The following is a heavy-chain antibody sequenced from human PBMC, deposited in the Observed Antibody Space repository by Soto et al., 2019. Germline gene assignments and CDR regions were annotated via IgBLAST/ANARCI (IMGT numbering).Heavy chain of an antibody. Sequence: GGSLRLSCAASGFTFISYSMNWVRQAPGEGLEWISYIDNSGSIIYYANSVKGRLTISRDNAINSLYLQMNSLKDEDTAVYYCARDLSAMDRSLDYWGQGTLVTVSS. CDR1: GFTFISYS. CDR2: IDNSGSII. CDR3: ARDLSAMDRSLDY. D-gene: IGHD2-2*03. J-gene: IGHJ4*02. V-gene: IGHV3-48*02.